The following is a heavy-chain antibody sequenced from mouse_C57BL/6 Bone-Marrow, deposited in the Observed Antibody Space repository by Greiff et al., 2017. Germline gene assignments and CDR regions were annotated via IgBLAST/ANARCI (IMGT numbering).Heavy chain of an antibody. CDR2: IDPEDGAT. Sequence: LQLKESGAELVKPGASVKLSCTASGFNIQDYYMHWVKQRTEQGLEWIGRIDPEDGATKYAPKFLGKATITADTSSNTAYLQLSSLTFEDTAVYYCARDLYYYGSSYDTAYWGQGTLVTVSA. CDR1: GFNIQDYY. CDR3: ARDLYYYGSSYDTAY. V-gene: IGHV14-2*01. J-gene: IGHJ3*01. D-gene: IGHD1-1*01.